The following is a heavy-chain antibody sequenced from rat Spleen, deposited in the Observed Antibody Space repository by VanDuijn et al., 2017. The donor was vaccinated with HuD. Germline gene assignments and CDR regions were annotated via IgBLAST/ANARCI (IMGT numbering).Heavy chain of an antibody. J-gene: IGHJ2*01. D-gene: IGHD1-10*01. CDR2: IWNTGGT. CDR1: GFSLTSYN. Sequence: QVQLKESGPGLVQPSQTLSLTCTVAGFSLTSYNVHWVRQPPGKGLEWMGVIWNTGGTRYNSALKSRLSISKDTSKSQVFLKMNSLQTEDTATYYCARDLGLTTDYWGQGVMVTVSS. V-gene: IGHV2-41*01. CDR3: ARDLGLTTDY.